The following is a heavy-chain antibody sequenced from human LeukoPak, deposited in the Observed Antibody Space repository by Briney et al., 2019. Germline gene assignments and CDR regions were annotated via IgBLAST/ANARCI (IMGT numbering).Heavy chain of an antibody. CDR3: AKWESYGSGSVDY. D-gene: IGHD3-10*01. V-gene: IGHV3-23*01. Sequence: SGGSLRLSCAASGFTFSSYAMSWVRQAPGKGLEWVSAISGSGGSTYYADSVKGRFTISRDNSKSTLYLQMNSLRAEDTAVYYCAKWESYGSGSVDYWGQGTLVTVSS. CDR1: GFTFSSYA. J-gene: IGHJ4*02. CDR2: ISGSGGST.